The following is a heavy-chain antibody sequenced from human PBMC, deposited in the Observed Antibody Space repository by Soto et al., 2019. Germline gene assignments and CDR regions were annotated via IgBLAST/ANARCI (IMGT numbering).Heavy chain of an antibody. V-gene: IGHV3-23*01. CDR1: GFSFSSFA. J-gene: IGHJ6*02. D-gene: IGHD2-8*01. Sequence: EVQLLESGGGFIHPGGSLRLSCAASGFSFSSFAMNWVRQAPGQGLEWVSIISGSADSTFYANSVTGRFTISRDNSTSTLYLKSNSLRAEDTAVYYCAKTRGAMIYAISVYGMDVWGQGTTVTVSS. CDR2: ISGSADST. CDR3: AKTRGAMIYAISVYGMDV.